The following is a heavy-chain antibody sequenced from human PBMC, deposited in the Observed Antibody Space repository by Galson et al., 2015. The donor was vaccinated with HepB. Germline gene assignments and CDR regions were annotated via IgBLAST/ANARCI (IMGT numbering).Heavy chain of an antibody. J-gene: IGHJ4*02. CDR1: GFTFSSYG. CDR2: IWYDGSNK. CDR3: AKRPLDTMIPDIDY. Sequence: SLRLSCAASGFTFSSYGMHWVRQAPGKGLEWVAVIWYDGSNKYYADSVKGRFTISRDNSKNTLYLQMNSLRAEDTAVYYCAKRPLDTMIPDIDYWGQGTLVTVSS. V-gene: IGHV3-33*06. D-gene: IGHD3-22*01.